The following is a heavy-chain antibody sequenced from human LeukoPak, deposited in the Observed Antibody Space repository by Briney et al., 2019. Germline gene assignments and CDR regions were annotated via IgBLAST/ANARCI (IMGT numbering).Heavy chain of an antibody. CDR2: IWNSGGT. D-gene: IGHD3-10*01. CDR1: GGSVSIGTYY. Sequence: SETLSLTCSVPGGSVSIGTYYWSWIRQPPGKGLEWIVYIWNSGGTKYNPSLKSRVTVSVDPSKNQFSLKLSSVTAADTAVYYCAREAAYYNSGSRPIDSWGQGTLVAVSS. J-gene: IGHJ4*02. CDR3: AREAAYYNSGSRPIDS. V-gene: IGHV4-61*01.